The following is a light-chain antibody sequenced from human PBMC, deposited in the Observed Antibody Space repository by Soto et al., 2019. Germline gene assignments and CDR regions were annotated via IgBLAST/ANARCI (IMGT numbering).Light chain of an antibody. CDR2: GAS. J-gene: IGKJ1*01. Sequence: EIVLTQSPGTLSLSPGERATLSCRASQSVSSSYLAWYQQKPGQAPRLLIYGASSRATGIPDRFSGSGSGTDFTLTISRLKPEDFAVYYCQQCGSSPPNTFGQGTKVEFK. V-gene: IGKV3-20*01. CDR3: QQCGSSPPNT. CDR1: QSVSSSY.